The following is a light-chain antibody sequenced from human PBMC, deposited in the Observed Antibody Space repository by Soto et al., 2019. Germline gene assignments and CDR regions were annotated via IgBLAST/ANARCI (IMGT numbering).Light chain of an antibody. J-gene: IGLJ2*01. CDR1: SSDVGGYNY. Sequence: QSALTQPASVSGSPGQSITISCTGTSSDVGGYNYVSWYQQHPDKSPKLIIYEVSNRPSGVSNRFSGSKSGNTASLTISGLQAEDEADYYCISYTSSRNVVFGGGTKVTVL. V-gene: IGLV2-14*01. CDR3: ISYTSSRNVV. CDR2: EVS.